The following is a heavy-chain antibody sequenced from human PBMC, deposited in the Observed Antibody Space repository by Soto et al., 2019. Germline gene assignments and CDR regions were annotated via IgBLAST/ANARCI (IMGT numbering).Heavy chain of an antibody. D-gene: IGHD2-2*01. CDR3: GRVVWDYYYGMDV. V-gene: IGHV4-4*02. Sequence: QVQLQESGPGLVKPSGTLSLTCAVSGGSISSSNWWCWVRQPPGKGLEWIGEIYHSGSTNYNPSLKSRVTTSGDKSKNQFSLKLSSVTAADPAVYYCGRVVWDYYYGMDVWSQATTVTVS. CDR2: IYHSGST. J-gene: IGHJ6*02. CDR1: GGSISSSNW.